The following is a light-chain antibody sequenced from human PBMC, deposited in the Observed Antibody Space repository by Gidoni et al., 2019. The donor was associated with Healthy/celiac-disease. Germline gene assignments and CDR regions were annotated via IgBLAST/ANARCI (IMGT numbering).Light chain of an antibody. CDR2: AAS. J-gene: IGKJ1*01. CDR3: QQSYSTPET. Sequence: DIQMTQSPSYLSASVGDRVTITCRASQSISSYLTWYQQKPGKAPKLLIYAASSLQRGVPSRFSGSGSGTDFTLTISILQPEDFATYYCQQSYSTPETFGQGTKVEIK. V-gene: IGKV1-39*01. CDR1: QSISSY.